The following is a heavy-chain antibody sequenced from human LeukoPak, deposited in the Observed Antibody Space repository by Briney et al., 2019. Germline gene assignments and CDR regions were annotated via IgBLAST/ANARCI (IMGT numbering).Heavy chain of an antibody. CDR1: GGTFSNYA. D-gene: IGHD5-12*01. V-gene: IGHV1-69*13. J-gene: IGHJ3*02. Sequence: SVKVSCKASGGTFSNYAISWVRQAPGQGLEWLGGIIPIFGPPNTAQKFQGRVTITADESTSTVHMELRSLRSDDTAVYYCARSGYSGYETAFDIWGQGTMVTVSS. CDR3: ARSGYSGYETAFDI. CDR2: IIPIFGPP.